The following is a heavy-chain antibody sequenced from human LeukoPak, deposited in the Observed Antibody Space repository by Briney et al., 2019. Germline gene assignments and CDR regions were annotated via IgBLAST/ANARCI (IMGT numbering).Heavy chain of an antibody. CDR3: VRGSTLRHYQY. J-gene: IGHJ4*02. D-gene: IGHD3-16*01. CDR2: IYYSGST. Sequence: SETLSLTCTVSGGSISSSTYYWGWIRRPPGKGLEWIGSIYYSGSTYYNPSLKSRVTVSVDTSKNQFSLKLGSVTAADTALYYCVRGSTLRHYQYWGQGILVTVSS. CDR1: GGSISSSTYY. V-gene: IGHV4-39*01.